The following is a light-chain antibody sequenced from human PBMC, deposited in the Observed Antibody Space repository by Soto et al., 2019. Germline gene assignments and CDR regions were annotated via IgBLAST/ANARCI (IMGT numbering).Light chain of an antibody. CDR2: DVN. Sequence: QSALTQPRSVSGSPGQSVTISCTGTSSDVGGYNFVSWYHQHPGKAPQLMIYDVNKRPSGIPDRFSGSKSGNTASLTISGLQAEDEADYYCCSNAGSYTYVFGTGTKLTVL. J-gene: IGLJ1*01. CDR3: CSNAGSYTYV. CDR1: SSDVGGYNF. V-gene: IGLV2-11*01.